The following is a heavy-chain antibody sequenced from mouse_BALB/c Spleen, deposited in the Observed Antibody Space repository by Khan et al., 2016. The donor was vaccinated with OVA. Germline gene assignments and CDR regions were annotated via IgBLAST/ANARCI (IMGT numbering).Heavy chain of an antibody. CDR1: GYTFADSG. D-gene: IGHD2-3*01. Sequence: QVQLQQSGPEPVRPGASVKISCKGSGYTFADSGMHWVRQSHAKSLEWIGVISTYYGNIKYNQKFEGRATMTVDKSSSTAYMELARMTSEDSAVYFCIRDGISESAYWGQGTLVTVSA. J-gene: IGHJ3*01. CDR3: IRDGISESAY. V-gene: IGHV1S137*01. CDR2: ISTYYGNI.